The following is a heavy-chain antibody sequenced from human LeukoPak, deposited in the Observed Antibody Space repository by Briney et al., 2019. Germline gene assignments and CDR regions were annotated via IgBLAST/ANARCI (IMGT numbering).Heavy chain of an antibody. CDR2: ISSSGSTI. V-gene: IGHV3-48*04. CDR1: GFTFSSYS. CDR3: ARGTAMVTYYYGMDV. Sequence: PGGSLRLSCAASGFTFSSYSMNWVRQAPGKGLEWVSYISSSGSTIYYADSVKGRFTISRDNAKNSLYLQMNSLRAEDTAVYYCARGTAMVTYYYGMDVWGQGTTVTVSS. D-gene: IGHD5-18*01. J-gene: IGHJ6*02.